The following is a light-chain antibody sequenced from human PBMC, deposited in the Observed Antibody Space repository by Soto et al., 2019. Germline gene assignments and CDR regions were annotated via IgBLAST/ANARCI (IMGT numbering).Light chain of an antibody. Sequence: QCPLTQAPSASGSPGQSGPISCTGTIGDMGGYDYVSWYQQHPGKAPKVMIYEVTKRPLGVPDRFSGSKYGNTASLTVSGLQAEDEADYYCSSYAGSNNPYVFGTGTKVTVL. J-gene: IGLJ1*01. CDR1: IGDMGGYDY. CDR3: SSYAGSNNPYV. V-gene: IGLV2-8*01. CDR2: EVT.